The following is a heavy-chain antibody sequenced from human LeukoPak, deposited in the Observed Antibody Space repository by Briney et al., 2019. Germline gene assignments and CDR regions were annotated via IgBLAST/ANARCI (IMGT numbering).Heavy chain of an antibody. J-gene: IGHJ4*02. V-gene: IGHV3-7*01. CDR3: AKDGDDGIES. D-gene: IGHD7-27*01. CDR1: GFTFSSYW. CDR2: IKQDGSEK. Sequence: GGSLRLSCAASGFTFSSYWMSWVRQAPGKGLEGVANIKQDGSEKYYVDSVKGRFTISRHNAKNPLYLQMNSLRAEDTAVYYCAKDGDDGIESWGQGTLVSVSS.